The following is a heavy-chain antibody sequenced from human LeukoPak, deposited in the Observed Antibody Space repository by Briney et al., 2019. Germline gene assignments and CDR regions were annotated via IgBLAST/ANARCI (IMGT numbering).Heavy chain of an antibody. V-gene: IGHV3-7*01. CDR2: IKRGGSET. CDR3: TRDTGGIGSYPDY. Sequence: GGSLRLSCAASGFTFSNYWMTWVRQTPGKGLEWVANIKRGGSETYFWDSVRGRFTISRDNAKNSLYLQMNSLRVEDTGVYYCTRDTGGIGSYPDYWGQGTLVTVSS. CDR1: GFTFSNYW. D-gene: IGHD1-26*01. J-gene: IGHJ4*02.